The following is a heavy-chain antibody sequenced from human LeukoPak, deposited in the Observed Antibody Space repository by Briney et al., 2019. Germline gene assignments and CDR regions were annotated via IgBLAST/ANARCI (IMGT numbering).Heavy chain of an antibody. J-gene: IGHJ1*01. D-gene: IGHD3-10*01. CDR2: VYSGGST. CDR3: ARAVRGVIITKGYFQH. Sequence: PGGSLRLSCAASGFTVSSNYLSWVRPAPGKGLEWVSVVYSGGSTYYADSVKGRFTISRDNSKNTLYLQMNSLRAEDTAVYYCARAVRGVIITKGYFQHWGQGTLVTVSS. V-gene: IGHV3-66*01. CDR1: GFTVSSNY.